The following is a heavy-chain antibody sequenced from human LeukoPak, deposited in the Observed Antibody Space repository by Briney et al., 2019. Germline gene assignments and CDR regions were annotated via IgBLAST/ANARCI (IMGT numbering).Heavy chain of an antibody. Sequence: SETLSLTCTVSGGSISSGDYYWSWIRQPPGKGLEWIGYIYYSGSTNYNPSLKSRVTISVDTSKNQFSLKLSSVTAADTAVYYCARHGDWGDYDTPRFDYWGQGTLVTVSS. D-gene: IGHD3-16*01. CDR3: ARHGDWGDYDTPRFDY. CDR2: IYYSGST. J-gene: IGHJ4*02. CDR1: GGSISSGDYY. V-gene: IGHV4-30-4*08.